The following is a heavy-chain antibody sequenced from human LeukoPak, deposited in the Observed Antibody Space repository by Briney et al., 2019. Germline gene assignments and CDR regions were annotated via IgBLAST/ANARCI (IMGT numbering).Heavy chain of an antibody. Sequence: ASVKVSCKASGYTFTGYYMHWVRQAPGQGLEWMGWINPNSGGTNYAQKFQGRVTMTRDTSISTAYMELSRLRSDDTAVYYCARDRVRYCSSTSCFVFDPWGQGTLVTVSS. J-gene: IGHJ5*02. V-gene: IGHV1-2*02. CDR1: GYTFTGYY. CDR3: ARDRVRYCSSTSCFVFDP. D-gene: IGHD2-2*01. CDR2: INPNSGGT.